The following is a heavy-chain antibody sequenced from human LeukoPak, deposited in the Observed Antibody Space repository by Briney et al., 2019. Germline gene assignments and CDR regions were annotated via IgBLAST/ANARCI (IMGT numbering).Heavy chain of an antibody. CDR1: GFTFGTYA. D-gene: IGHD3-22*01. CDR3: AKRPDDSSGYHYDYYGMDV. J-gene: IGHJ6*02. V-gene: IGHV3-23*01. Sequence: PGGSLRLSCAASGFTFGTYATSWVRQAPGKGLDWVSSITGSGGSTYYADSVKGRFTISRDNSKNTLYLQMDSLRAEDTAVYYCAKRPDDSSGYHYDYYGMDVWGQGTTVTVSS. CDR2: ITGSGGST.